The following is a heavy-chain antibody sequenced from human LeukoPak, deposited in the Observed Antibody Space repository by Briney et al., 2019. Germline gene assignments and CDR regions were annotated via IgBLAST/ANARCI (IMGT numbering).Heavy chain of an antibody. CDR3: ARPPKVYCSSTSCRPY. V-gene: IGHV3-74*01. CDR1: GFTFSSYW. J-gene: IGHJ4*02. Sequence: GGSLRLSCAASGFTFSSYWMHWVRQAPGKGLVWVSRISSDGSSTSYADSVKGRFTISRDNAKNTLYLQMNSLRAEDTAVYYCARPPKVYCSSTSCRPYWGQGTLVTVSS. D-gene: IGHD2-2*01. CDR2: ISSDGSST.